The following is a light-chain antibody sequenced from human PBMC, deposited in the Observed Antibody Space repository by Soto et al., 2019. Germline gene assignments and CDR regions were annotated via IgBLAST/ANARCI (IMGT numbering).Light chain of an antibody. V-gene: IGKV3-20*01. J-gene: IGKJ4*01. CDR1: QSVSYTY. CDR2: GAS. Sequence: EIVLTQSPATLSLSPGERATLSCRASQSVSYTYLAWYQQKPGQAPRLLMYGASSRATGIPDRFSGSGSGTDFTLTISRLEPEDFAIYYCHQYSSSLTFGGGTKVEIK. CDR3: HQYSSSLT.